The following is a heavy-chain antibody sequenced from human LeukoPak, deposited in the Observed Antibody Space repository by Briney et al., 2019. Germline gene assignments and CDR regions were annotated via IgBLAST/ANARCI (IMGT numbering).Heavy chain of an antibody. D-gene: IGHD4-17*01. Sequence: GGSLRLSCEASGFTFSDHYMSWFRLSPGKGLEWLSYITSSGTPTDYADSVKGRFTISRDNAKSSLYLQMNSLRPEDTAVYYCARDPDYGDPVWGQGTPVTVSS. V-gene: IGHV3-11*01. CDR2: ITSSGTPT. CDR1: GFTFSDHY. CDR3: ARDPDYGDPV. J-gene: IGHJ4*02.